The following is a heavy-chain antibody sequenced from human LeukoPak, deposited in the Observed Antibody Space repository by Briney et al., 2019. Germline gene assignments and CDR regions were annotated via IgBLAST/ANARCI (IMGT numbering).Heavy chain of an antibody. CDR3: ARRRGKAIITEIDY. Sequence: GGSLRLSCAASGFTFSSYSMNWVRQAPGKGLEWVSSISSSSTYIYYADSVKGRFTISRDNAKNSLHLQMNSLRAEDTAVYYCARRRGKAIITEIDYWGQGTLVTVSS. CDR2: ISSSSTYI. D-gene: IGHD4-23*01. J-gene: IGHJ4*02. CDR1: GFTFSSYS. V-gene: IGHV3-21*01.